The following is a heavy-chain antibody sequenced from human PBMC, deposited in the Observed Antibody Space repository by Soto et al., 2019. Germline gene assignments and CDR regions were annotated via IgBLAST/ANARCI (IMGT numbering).Heavy chain of an antibody. CDR2: IIPILGIA. V-gene: IGHV1-69*02. J-gene: IGHJ4*02. D-gene: IGHD5-18*01. CDR1: GGTFSSYT. CDR3: ARAQLRGYSYGHDY. Sequence: SVKVSCKASGGTFSSYTISWVRQAPGQGLEWMGRIIPILGIANYAQKFQGRVTITADKSTSTAYMELSSLRSEDTAVYYCARAQLRGYSYGHDYWGQGTLVTVSS.